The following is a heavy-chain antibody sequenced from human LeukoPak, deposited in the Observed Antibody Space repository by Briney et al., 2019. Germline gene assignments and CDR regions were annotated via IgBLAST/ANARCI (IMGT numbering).Heavy chain of an antibody. J-gene: IGHJ4*02. CDR2: IYHSGTT. V-gene: IGHV4-30-2*01. CDR3: ARDPALGLSSSPC. CDR1: GGSISGGGYY. D-gene: IGHD6-6*01. Sequence: SETLSLTCTVSGGSISGGGYYWSWIRQPPGKGLEWIGYIYHSGTTYYNPSLKSRATISVDRSKTQFSLNLSSVTAADTAVYYCARDPALGLSSSPCWGQGTLVTVSS.